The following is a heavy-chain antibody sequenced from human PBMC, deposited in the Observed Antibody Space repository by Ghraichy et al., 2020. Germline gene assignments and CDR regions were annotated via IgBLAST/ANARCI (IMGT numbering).Heavy chain of an antibody. CDR2: ISAYNGDT. CDR3: ARDMLDNDYYYYYMDV. D-gene: IGHD2-8*01. J-gene: IGHJ6*03. CDR1: GYTFTSYG. Sequence: ASVKVSCKASGYTFTSYGISWVRQAPGQGLEWMGWISAYNGDTNYAQKLQGRVTMTTDTSTSTAYMELRSLRSDDTAVYYCARDMLDNDYYYYYMDVWGKGTTVTVSS. V-gene: IGHV1-18*01.